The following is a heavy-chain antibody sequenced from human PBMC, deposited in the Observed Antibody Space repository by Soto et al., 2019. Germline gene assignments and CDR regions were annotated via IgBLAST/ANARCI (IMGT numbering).Heavy chain of an antibody. CDR1: GFTFSSYW. CDR2: INSDGSST. CDR3: AEGGYCSSTSCYGWDWFDP. Sequence: GGSLRLSCAASGFTFSSYWMHWVRQAPGKGLVWVSRINSDGSSTSYADSVKGRFTISRDNAKNTLYLQMNSLRAEDTAVYYCAEGGYCSSTSCYGWDWFDPWGQGTLVTVSS. J-gene: IGHJ5*02. V-gene: IGHV3-74*01. D-gene: IGHD2-2*01.